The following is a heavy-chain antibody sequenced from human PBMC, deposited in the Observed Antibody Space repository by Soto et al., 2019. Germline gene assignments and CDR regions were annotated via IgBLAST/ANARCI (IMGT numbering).Heavy chain of an antibody. CDR3: AADKGCSGGSCYYAFDI. D-gene: IGHD2-15*01. J-gene: IGHJ3*02. Sequence: QMQLVQSGPEVKKPGTSVKVSCKASGFTFTSSAVQWVRQARGQRLEGIGWIVVGSGNTNYAQKFQERVTITRDMSTSTAYMELSSLRSEDTAVYYCAADKGCSGGSCYYAFDIWGQGTMVTVSS. V-gene: IGHV1-58*01. CDR2: IVVGSGNT. CDR1: GFTFTSSA.